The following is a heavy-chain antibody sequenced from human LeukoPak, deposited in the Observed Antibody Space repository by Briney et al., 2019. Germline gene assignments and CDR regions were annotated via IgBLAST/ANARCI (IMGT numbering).Heavy chain of an antibody. V-gene: IGHV1-2*02. J-gene: IGHJ4*02. CDR3: ARGDIYFDF. Sequence: ASVKVSCKASGYTXTGYYIHGVRQAPGQGLEWMGWINPNSGGTEYAQKFQGRVTMTRDTSISTAYMELSRLRSDDTAVYYCARGDIYFDFWGQGTLVTVSS. CDR1: GYTXTGYY. CDR2: INPNSGGT. D-gene: IGHD2-15*01.